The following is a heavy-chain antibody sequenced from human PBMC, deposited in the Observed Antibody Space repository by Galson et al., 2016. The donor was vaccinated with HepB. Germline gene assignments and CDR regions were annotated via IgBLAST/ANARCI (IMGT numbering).Heavy chain of an antibody. V-gene: IGHV3-48*02. CDR2: ISSSGSTI. J-gene: IGHJ3*02. Sequence: SLRLSCAASGFTFSTYSMNWVRQAPGKGLEWVSYISSSGSTIHYADSVKGRFTISRDNAKKSLYLQMNSLRDEDTAVYYCARDAFSGYYMVDAFDIWGQGTMVTVSS. D-gene: IGHD5-12*01. CDR1: GFTFSTYS. CDR3: ARDAFSGYYMVDAFDI.